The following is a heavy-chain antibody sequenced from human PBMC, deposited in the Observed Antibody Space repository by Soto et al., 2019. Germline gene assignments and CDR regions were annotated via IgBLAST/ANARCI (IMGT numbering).Heavy chain of an antibody. V-gene: IGHV1-3*01. CDR2: INAGNGNT. J-gene: IGHJ6*02. CDR1: GYTFTSYA. D-gene: IGHD1-26*01. Sequence: GASVKVSCKASGYTFTSYAMHWVRQAPGQRLEWMGWINAGNGNTKYSQKFQGRVTITRDTSASTAYMELSSLRSEDTAVYYCARHGRDGPEDTLDVWGQGTTVTVSS. CDR3: ARHGRDGPEDTLDV.